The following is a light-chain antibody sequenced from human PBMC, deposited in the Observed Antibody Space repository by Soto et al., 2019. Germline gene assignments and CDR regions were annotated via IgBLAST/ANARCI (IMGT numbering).Light chain of an antibody. CDR1: QSVSSSF. CDR2: GAS. CDR3: QQYVTSPWA. Sequence: EIVLTQSPGTLSLSPGERATLSCRASQSVSSSFLAWYQQKPGQAPRLIIYGASNRETGIPDRFSGSGAGTEFTRTISRLEPEDFEVYYCQQYVTSPWAFGQGTKVDIK. V-gene: IGKV3-20*01. J-gene: IGKJ1*01.